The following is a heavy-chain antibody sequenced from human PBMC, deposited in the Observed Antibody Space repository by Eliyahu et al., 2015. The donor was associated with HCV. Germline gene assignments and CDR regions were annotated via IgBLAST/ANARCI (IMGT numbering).Heavy chain of an antibody. V-gene: IGHV3-33*08. D-gene: IGHD6-19*01. J-gene: IGHJ5*02. Sequence: QVQLVESGGGVAQPGRSLRLSCAASGFTFSSYGMHWVRQAPGKGLEWVGVIWYDGSNKYYADSVKGRFTISRDNSKNTLYLQMNSLRAEDTAVYYCARDRRAVAGTSSWFDPWGQGTLVTVSS. CDR2: IWYDGSNK. CDR1: GFTFSSYG. CDR3: ARDRRAVAGTSSWFDP.